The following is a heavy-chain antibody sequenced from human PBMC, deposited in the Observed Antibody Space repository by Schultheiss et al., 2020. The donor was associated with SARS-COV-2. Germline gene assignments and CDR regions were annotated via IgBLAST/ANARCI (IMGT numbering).Heavy chain of an antibody. Sequence: ASVKVSCKASGYTFTSYAMHWVRQAPGQRLEWMGWINAGNGNTKYSQKFQGRVTITRDTSASTAYMELSSLRSEDTAVYYCAKSKQLVVSYYFDYWGQGTLVTVSS. CDR3: AKSKQLVVSYYFDY. CDR1: GYTFTSYA. J-gene: IGHJ4*02. CDR2: INAGNGNT. D-gene: IGHD6-6*01. V-gene: IGHV1-3*01.